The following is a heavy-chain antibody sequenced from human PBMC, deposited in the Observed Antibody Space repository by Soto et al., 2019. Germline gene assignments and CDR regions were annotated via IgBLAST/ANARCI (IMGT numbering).Heavy chain of an antibody. J-gene: IGHJ4*02. CDR1: GFPFSAYN. V-gene: IGHV3-21*01. CDR3: SRSPEVGVRGAY. D-gene: IGHD3-16*01. Sequence: GGSLRLSCTGSGFPFSAYNINWVRQDPGKGLEWVSSITVGSSHIYQPNSMKGRFTISRDDAKNSVYLQIDSLRDEDTALYYCSRSPEVGVRGAYWGQGTLVTVSS. CDR2: ITVGSSHI.